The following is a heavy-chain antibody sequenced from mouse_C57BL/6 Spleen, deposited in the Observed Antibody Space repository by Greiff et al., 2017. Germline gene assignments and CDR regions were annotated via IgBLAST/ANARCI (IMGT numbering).Heavy chain of an antibody. Sequence: QVQLQQSGAELVRPGTSVKVSCKASGYAFTNYLIEWVKQRPGQGLEWIGVINPGSGGTNYNEKFKGKATLTADKSSSTAYMQLSSLTSEDSAAYFCARSRSNSPCDYWGQGTTLTVSS. V-gene: IGHV1-54*01. CDR2: INPGSGGT. D-gene: IGHD2-5*01. J-gene: IGHJ2*01. CDR1: GYAFTNYL. CDR3: ARSRSNSPCDY.